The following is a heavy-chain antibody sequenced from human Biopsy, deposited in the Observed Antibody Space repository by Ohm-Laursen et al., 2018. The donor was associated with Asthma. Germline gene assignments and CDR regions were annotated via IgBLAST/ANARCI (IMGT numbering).Heavy chain of an antibody. CDR1: GGSMTPTSHY. CDR2: ISYGGKT. V-gene: IGHV4-39*01. J-gene: IGHJ6*02. CDR3: ARRITIFGVVQKDHGMDA. D-gene: IGHD3-3*01. Sequence: VTLSLTCMVSGGSMTPTSHYWDWIRQAPGKGLEWIGYISYGGKTSYNPSLKNRVTISRDTSKNQFSLRLTSVTAADTAVYFCARRITIFGVVQKDHGMDAWGQGTAVTVSS.